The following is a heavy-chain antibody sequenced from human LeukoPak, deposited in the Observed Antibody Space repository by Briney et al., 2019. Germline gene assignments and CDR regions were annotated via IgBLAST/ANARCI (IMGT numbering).Heavy chain of an antibody. Sequence: KPGGSLRLSCAASGFTFSSYSMNWVRQAPGKGLEWVSSISSSGSDIYYADSVKGRFTISRDNAKNSLYLQMNSLRAEDTAVYYCARYPSIAARQYDYWGQGTLVTVSS. CDR3: ARYPSIAARQYDY. J-gene: IGHJ4*02. CDR2: ISSSGSDI. D-gene: IGHD6-6*01. CDR1: GFTFSSYS. V-gene: IGHV3-21*01.